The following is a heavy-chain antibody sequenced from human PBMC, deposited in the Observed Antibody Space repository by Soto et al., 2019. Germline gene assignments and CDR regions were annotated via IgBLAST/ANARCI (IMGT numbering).Heavy chain of an antibody. CDR1: GGSVSSGSYY. V-gene: IGHV4-61*01. CDR2: IYYSGRT. CDR3: AKDGIGGYYYYGMDV. D-gene: IGHD3-3*02. Sequence: QVQLQESGPGLVKPSETLSLTCTVSGGSVSSGSYYWSWIRQPPGKGLEWIGYIYYSGRTNYNPSLESRVTISVDTSKNQFSLKLSSVTAADTAVYYCAKDGIGGYYYYGMDVWGQGTTVTVSS. J-gene: IGHJ6*02.